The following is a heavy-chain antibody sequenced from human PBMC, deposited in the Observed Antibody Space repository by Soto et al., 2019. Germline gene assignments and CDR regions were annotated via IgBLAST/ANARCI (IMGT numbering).Heavy chain of an antibody. J-gene: IGHJ2*01. V-gene: IGHV4-31*03. CDR1: GGSIRSGGYY. CDR2: IYYSGST. Sequence: QVQLQESGPGLVEPSQTLSLTCTVSGGSIRSGGYYWSWIRQHPGKGLERIGYIYYSGSTYYNPSLKSGFTISVDKCKNQFPLKLRSVNAADTAVYYCAKRGTQGFGSGSASCWYFDLRGSGTLVTLSS. CDR3: AKRGTQGFGSGSASCWYFDL. D-gene: IGHD3-10*01.